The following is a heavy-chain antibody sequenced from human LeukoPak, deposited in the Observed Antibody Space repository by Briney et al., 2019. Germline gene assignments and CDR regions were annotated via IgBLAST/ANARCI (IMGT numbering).Heavy chain of an antibody. CDR2: INHSGST. J-gene: IGHJ6*03. CDR1: GDSISSFY. D-gene: IGHD2-2*01. Sequence: SETLSLTCTVSGDSISSFYWSWIRQPPGKGLEWIGEINHSGSTNCNPSLKSRVTISVDTSKNQFSLKLSSVTAADTAVYYCARGPVVVPAAMLYYYYYMDVWGKGTTVTVSS. CDR3: ARGPVVVPAAMLYYYYYMDV. V-gene: IGHV4-34*01.